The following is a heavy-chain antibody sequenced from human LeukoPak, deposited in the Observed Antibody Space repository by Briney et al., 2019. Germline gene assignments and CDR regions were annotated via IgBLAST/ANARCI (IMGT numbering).Heavy chain of an antibody. CDR3: ASHAYCGGDCYPRGWFDP. Sequence: SETLSLTCTVSGGSISSSSYYWGWIRQPPGKGLEWIGSIYYSGSTYYNPSLKSRVTISVDTSKNQFSLKLSSVTAADTAVYYCASHAYCGGDCYPRGWFDPWGQGTLVTVSS. D-gene: IGHD2-21*02. J-gene: IGHJ5*02. CDR1: GGSISSSSYY. CDR2: IYYSGST. V-gene: IGHV4-39*07.